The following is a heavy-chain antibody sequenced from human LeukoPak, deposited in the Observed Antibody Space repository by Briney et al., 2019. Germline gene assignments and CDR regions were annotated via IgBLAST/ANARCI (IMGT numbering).Heavy chain of an antibody. CDR2: IIPILGTS. J-gene: IGHJ6*03. Sequence: SVKVSCKASEGTFSNSAISWVRQAPGQGIEWMGGIIPILGTSTYAQKFRGRVTITADKSTSTAYMQLSSLRSEDTAIYYCAREVWSGSYSPKYYYYYYMDVWGKGTTVTISS. V-gene: IGHV1-69*06. CDR3: AREVWSGSYSPKYYYYYYMDV. D-gene: IGHD1-26*01. CDR1: EGTFSNSA.